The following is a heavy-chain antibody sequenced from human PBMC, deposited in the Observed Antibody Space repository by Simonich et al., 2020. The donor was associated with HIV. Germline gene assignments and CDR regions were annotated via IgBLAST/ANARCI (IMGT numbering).Heavy chain of an antibody. CDR1: GGSFSGYY. CDR3: ARRDRELILYFDY. J-gene: IGHJ4*02. Sequence: QVQLQQWGAVLLKPSETLSLTCAVYGGSFSGYYWRWIPQPPGKGLEWIGEINHSGITNYKSSLNSRATISVDKSKNQFSLKLSSVTAADTAIYYCARRDRELILYFDYWGQGNLVTVSS. D-gene: IGHD3-3*01. V-gene: IGHV4-34*01. CDR2: INHSGIT.